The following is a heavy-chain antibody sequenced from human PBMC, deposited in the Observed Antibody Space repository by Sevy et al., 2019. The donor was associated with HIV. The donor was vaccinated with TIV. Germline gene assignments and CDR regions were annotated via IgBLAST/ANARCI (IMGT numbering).Heavy chain of an antibody. CDR1: GFTFSSYA. D-gene: IGHD4-17*01. Sequence: GGSLRLSCAASGFTFSSYAMNWFRQAPGKGLEWVSGISGRGGSTYYADSVKGRFTISRDNSKNTLFRQMNTLRAEDTAVYYCAKVIGDTGDYVSEYWGQGTLVTVSS. V-gene: IGHV3-23*01. CDR3: AKVIGDTGDYVSEY. J-gene: IGHJ4*02. CDR2: ISGRGGST.